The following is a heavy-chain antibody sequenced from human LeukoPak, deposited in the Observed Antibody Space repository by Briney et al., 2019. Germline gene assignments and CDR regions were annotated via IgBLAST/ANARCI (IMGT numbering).Heavy chain of an antibody. CDR1: GGSISSSFYY. CDR3: ASHPIEGGSQLGY. V-gene: IGHV4-39*01. CDR2: IYHSGST. J-gene: IGHJ4*02. D-gene: IGHD3-16*01. Sequence: SETLSLTCTVSGGSISSSFYYWGWIRQPPGKGLEWIGSIYHSGSTYYNPSLKSRVTISVDTSRNQFSLNLSSVTAADTAVYYCASHPIEGGSQLGYWGQGTLVTVSS.